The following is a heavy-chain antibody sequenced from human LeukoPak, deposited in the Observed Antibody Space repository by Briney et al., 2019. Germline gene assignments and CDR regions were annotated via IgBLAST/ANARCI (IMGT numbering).Heavy chain of an antibody. V-gene: IGHV4-31*03. CDR3: ARGRAAPNYYYGVDV. D-gene: IGHD6-25*01. CDR2: IYYTGST. J-gene: IGHJ6*02. Sequence: SETLSLTCPVSGASISSGGYYWTWIRQLPGTGLEWIGYIYYTGSTNYNPSLKSRVTISLDTSENQFSLKLTSVTAADTAIYYCARGRAAPNYYYGVDVWGQGTTVTVSS. CDR1: GASISSGGYY.